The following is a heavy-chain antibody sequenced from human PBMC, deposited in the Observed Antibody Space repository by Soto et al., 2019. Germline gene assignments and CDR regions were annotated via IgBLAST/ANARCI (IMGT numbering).Heavy chain of an antibody. CDR1: GFTFSNAW. J-gene: IGHJ4*02. D-gene: IGHD3-16*02. CDR2: IKSKTDGGTT. CDR3: TTPFRITFGGVIDPIDY. Sequence: PGGSLRLSCAASGFTFSNAWMSWVRQAPGKGLEWVGRIKSKTDGGTTDYAAPVKGRFTISRDDSKNTLYLQMNSLKTEDTAVYYCTTPFRITFGGVIDPIDYWGQGTLVTVSS. V-gene: IGHV3-15*01.